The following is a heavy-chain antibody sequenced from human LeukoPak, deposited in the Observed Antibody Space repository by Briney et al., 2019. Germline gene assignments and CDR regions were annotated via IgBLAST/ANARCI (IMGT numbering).Heavy chain of an antibody. Sequence: PGGSLRLSCTASGFTFSSYHMNWVRQAPGKGLEWVSSISSSSLYIYYSDSMKGRFTISRDNAKNSLYLQMNSLRAEDTAVYYCTRATRGGYDGYFDYWGQGTLVTVSS. CDR3: TRATRGGYDGYFDY. V-gene: IGHV3-21*01. CDR2: ISSSSLYI. CDR1: GFTFSSYH. D-gene: IGHD5-12*01. J-gene: IGHJ4*02.